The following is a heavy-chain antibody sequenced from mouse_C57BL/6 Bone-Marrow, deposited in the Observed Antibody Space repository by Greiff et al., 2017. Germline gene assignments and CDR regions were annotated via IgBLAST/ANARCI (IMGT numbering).Heavy chain of an antibody. CDR2: INPSSGYT. Sequence: QVQLQQSGAELARPGASVKMSCKASGYTFTSYTMHWVKQRPGQGLEWIGYINPSSGYTKYNQKFKDKATLTADKSSSTAYMQLSSLTSEDSAVYYYASASHYGYGCEAWFAYWGQGTLVTVSA. D-gene: IGHD2-2*01. CDR3: ASASHYGYGCEAWFAY. CDR1: GYTFTSYT. V-gene: IGHV1-4*01. J-gene: IGHJ3*01.